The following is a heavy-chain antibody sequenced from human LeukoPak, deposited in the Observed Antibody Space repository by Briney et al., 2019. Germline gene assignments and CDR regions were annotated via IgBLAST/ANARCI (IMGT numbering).Heavy chain of an antibody. V-gene: IGHV1-8*01. CDR1: GHTFTSYD. D-gene: IGHD6-19*01. J-gene: IGHJ4*02. CDR2: MNPNSGNT. CDR3: ARAAVARRPLGY. Sequence: GASVKASCKASGHTFTSYDINWVRQATGQGLEWMGWMNPNSGNTGYAQKFQGRVTMTRNTSISTAYMELSSLRSEDTAVYYCARAAVARRPLGYWGQGTLVTVSS.